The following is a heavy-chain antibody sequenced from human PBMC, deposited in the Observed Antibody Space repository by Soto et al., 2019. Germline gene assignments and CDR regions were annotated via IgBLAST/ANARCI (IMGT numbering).Heavy chain of an antibody. CDR1: GYTFTSYG. CDR3: ARDPMVRGVPNWFDP. Sequence: SVKVSCKASGYTFTSYGISWVRQAPGQGLEWMGGIIPIFGKANYAQKFQGRVTIIADESTSTAYMELSSLRSEDTAVYYCARDPMVRGVPNWFDPWGQGTLVTVSS. D-gene: IGHD3-10*01. V-gene: IGHV1-69*13. CDR2: IIPIFGKA. J-gene: IGHJ5*02.